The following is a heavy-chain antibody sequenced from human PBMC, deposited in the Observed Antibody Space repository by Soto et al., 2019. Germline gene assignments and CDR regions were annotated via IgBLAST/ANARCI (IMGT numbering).Heavy chain of an antibody. D-gene: IGHD3-22*01. V-gene: IGHV1-8*01. CDR1: GYTFTSYD. J-gene: IGHJ6*02. Sequence: QVQLVQSGAEVKKPGASVKVSCKASGYTFTSYDINWVRQATGQGLDWMGWMNPNSGNTGSAQKFQGRVTMTRNTSISTAYMELSSLRSEDTAVYYCARGRSSGYLAFYYYYGMDVWGQGPTVTVSS. CDR3: ARGRSSGYLAFYYYYGMDV. CDR2: MNPNSGNT.